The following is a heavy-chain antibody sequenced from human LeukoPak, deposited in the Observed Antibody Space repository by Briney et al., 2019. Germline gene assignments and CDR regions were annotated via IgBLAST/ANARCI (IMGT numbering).Heavy chain of an antibody. CDR1: GGTFSSYA. Sequence: SVKVSCKASGGTFSSYAISWVRQAPGQGLEWMGGIIPIFGTANYAQKFQGRVTITADESTSTAYMELSSLRSEDTAVYYCARSPYYDFWSGYYTPYFDYWGQGTLVTVSS. J-gene: IGHJ4*02. V-gene: IGHV1-69*01. CDR2: IIPIFGTA. D-gene: IGHD3-3*01. CDR3: ARSPYYDFWSGYYTPYFDY.